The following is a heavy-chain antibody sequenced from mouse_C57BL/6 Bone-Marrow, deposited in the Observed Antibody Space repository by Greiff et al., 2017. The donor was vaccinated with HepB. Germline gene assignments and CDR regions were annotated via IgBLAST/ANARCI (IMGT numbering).Heavy chain of an antibody. CDR3: ARHPSTMVRYFDV. CDR2: ISNGGGST. J-gene: IGHJ1*03. V-gene: IGHV5-12*01. D-gene: IGHD2-1*01. Sequence: EVKLMESGGGLVQPGGSLKLSCAASGFTFSDYYMYWVRQTPEKRLEWVAYISNGGGSTYYPDTVKGRFTISRDNAKNTLYLQMSRLKSEDTAMYYCARHPSTMVRYFDVWGTGTTVTVSS. CDR1: GFTFSDYY.